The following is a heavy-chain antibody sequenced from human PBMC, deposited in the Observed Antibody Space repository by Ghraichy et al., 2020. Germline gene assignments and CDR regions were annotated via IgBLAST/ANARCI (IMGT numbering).Heavy chain of an antibody. CDR2: MNPNSGNT. J-gene: IGHJ4*02. CDR1: GYTFTSYD. D-gene: IGHD2-2*01. V-gene: IGHV1-8*01. CDR3: TRGRPASFDY. Sequence: VKVSCKTSGYTFTSYDINWVRQATGQGLEWMGWMNPNSGNTGYAQKFQGRVTMTRDTSISTAYVELGSLRSEDTAMYYCTRGRPASFDYWGQGTLVTVSS.